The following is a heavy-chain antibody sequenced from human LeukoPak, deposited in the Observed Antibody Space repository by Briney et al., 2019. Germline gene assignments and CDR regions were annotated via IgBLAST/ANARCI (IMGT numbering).Heavy chain of an antibody. Sequence: SETLSLTCTVSGGSISSSSYYWGWIRQPPGKGLEWIGSIYYSGSTYYNPSLKSRVTISVDTSKNQFSLKLSSVTAANTAVYYCARDGYYDSSGYSLSGAFDIWGQGTMVTVSS. J-gene: IGHJ3*02. V-gene: IGHV4-39*07. CDR1: GGSISSSSYY. CDR3: ARDGYYDSSGYSLSGAFDI. D-gene: IGHD3-22*01. CDR2: IYYSGST.